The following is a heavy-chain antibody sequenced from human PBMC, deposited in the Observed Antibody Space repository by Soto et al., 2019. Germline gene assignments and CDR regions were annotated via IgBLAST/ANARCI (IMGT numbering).Heavy chain of an antibody. CDR1: GFTLGSYS. V-gene: IGHV3-21*02. CDR2: VSSSSYSI. J-gene: IGHJ3*02. Sequence: EVQLVESGGGLVKPGGSVRLSCEVSGFTLGSYSMNWVRQAPGKGLEWVSYVSSSSYSIYYADSVRGRFIISRDNPNNALYLEMNSLRAEDAAVYYFARDLAVAGTGQPAFFDICGPGTMVTVSS. D-gene: IGHD6-19*01. CDR3: ARDLAVAGTGQPAFFDI.